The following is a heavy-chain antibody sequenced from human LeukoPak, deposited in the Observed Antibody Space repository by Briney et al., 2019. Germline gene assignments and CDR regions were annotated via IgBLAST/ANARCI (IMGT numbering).Heavy chain of an antibody. Sequence: GASVKVSCKASGYTFTSYYMHWVRQAPGQGLEWMGIINPSGGSTSYAQKFQGRVTMTRDTSTSTVYMELSSLRSEDTAVYYCARGTFTMIVVVYNRFDPWGQGTLVTVSS. J-gene: IGHJ5*02. CDR3: ARGTFTMIVVVYNRFDP. D-gene: IGHD3-22*01. CDR2: INPSGGST. V-gene: IGHV1-46*01. CDR1: GYTFTSYY.